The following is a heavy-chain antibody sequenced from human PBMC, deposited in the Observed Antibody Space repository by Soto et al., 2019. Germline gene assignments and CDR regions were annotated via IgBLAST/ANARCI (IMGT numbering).Heavy chain of an antibody. CDR1: GYSFTSYW. V-gene: IGHV5-51*01. Sequence: PGESLKISCKGSGYSFTSYWIGWVRQMPGKGLEWMGIIYPGDSDTRYSPSFQGQVTISADKSISTAYLQWSSLKASDTAMYYCARHYYGSGSPTPYSDYWGQGTLVTVSS. J-gene: IGHJ4*02. CDR2: IYPGDSDT. D-gene: IGHD3-10*01. CDR3: ARHYYGSGSPTPYSDY.